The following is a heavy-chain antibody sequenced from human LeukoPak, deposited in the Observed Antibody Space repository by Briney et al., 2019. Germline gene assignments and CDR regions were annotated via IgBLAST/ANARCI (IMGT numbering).Heavy chain of an antibody. D-gene: IGHD2-2*01. J-gene: IGHJ4*02. V-gene: IGHV4-34*01. CDR2: INHSGST. Sequence: PSETLSLTCAVYGGSFSGYYWSWIRQPPGKGLEWIGEINHSGSTNCNPSLKSRVTISVDTSKNQFSLKLSSVTAADTAVYYCARGIVVVPAASPTHFDYWGQGTLVTVSS. CDR3: ARGIVVVPAASPTHFDY. CDR1: GGSFSGYY.